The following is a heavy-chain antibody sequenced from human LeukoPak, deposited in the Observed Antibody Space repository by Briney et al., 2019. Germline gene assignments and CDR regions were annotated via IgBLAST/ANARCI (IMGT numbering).Heavy chain of an antibody. V-gene: IGHV1-69*13. D-gene: IGHD6-13*01. CDR1: GGTFSSYA. Sequence: SVKVSCTASGGTFSSYAISWVRQAPGQGLEWMGGIIPIFGTANYAQKFQGRVTITADESTSTAYMELSSLRSEDTAVYYCARSAAAGTGGVDYWGQGTLVTVSS. J-gene: IGHJ4*02. CDR3: ARSAAAGTGGVDY. CDR2: IIPIFGTA.